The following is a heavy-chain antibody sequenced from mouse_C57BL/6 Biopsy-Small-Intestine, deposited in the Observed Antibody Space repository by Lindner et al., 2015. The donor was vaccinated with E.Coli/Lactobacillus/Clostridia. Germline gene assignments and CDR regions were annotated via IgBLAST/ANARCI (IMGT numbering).Heavy chain of an antibody. CDR2: IYPNNGGT. J-gene: IGHJ4*01. CDR3: ARQDPSMDY. CDR1: GYTFTDYY. Sequence: VKPGDSVKMSCKASGYTFTDYYMDWVKQSHGKSLEWIGYIYPNNGGTSYNQKFKGKATLTVDKSSSTAYMELHSLTSEDSAVYYCARQDPSMDYWGQGTSVTVSS. V-gene: IGHV1-34*02.